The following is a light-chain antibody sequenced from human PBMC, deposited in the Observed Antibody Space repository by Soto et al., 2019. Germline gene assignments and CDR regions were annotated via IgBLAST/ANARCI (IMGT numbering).Light chain of an antibody. V-gene: IGLV2-14*01. CDR3: SSYTSSSSGV. CDR1: SSDVGDYNY. J-gene: IGLJ3*02. CDR2: DVS. Sequence: QSVLTQPASVSGSPGQSITISCTGTSSDVGDYNYVSWYQQHPGKAPQLMIYDVSNRPSGVSNRFSGSKSGNTASLTISGLQAEDEADYYCSSYTSSSSGVFGGGTKLTVL.